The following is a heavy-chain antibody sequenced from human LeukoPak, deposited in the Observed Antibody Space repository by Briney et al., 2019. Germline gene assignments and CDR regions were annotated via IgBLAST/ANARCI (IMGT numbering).Heavy chain of an antibody. D-gene: IGHD1-26*01. CDR1: GFTVSSNY. CDR3: AKDRTVGASYWYFDL. J-gene: IGHJ2*01. CDR2: IYSGGST. V-gene: IGHV3-53*01. Sequence: GALRLSCAASGFTVSSNYMSWVRQAPGKGLEWVAVIYSGGSTYYADSVKGRFTISRDNSKNTLYLQMNSLRVEDTAIYYCAKDRTVGASYWYFDLWGRGTLVTVSS.